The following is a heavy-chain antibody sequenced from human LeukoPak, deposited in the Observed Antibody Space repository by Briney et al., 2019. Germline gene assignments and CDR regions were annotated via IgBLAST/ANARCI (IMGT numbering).Heavy chain of an antibody. CDR2: INGSGGST. CDR1: GFPFSSYA. D-gene: IGHD2-2*01. Sequence: QTGGSLRLSCAASGFPFSSYAMSWVRQAPGKRLEWVSAINGSGGSTYYADSVKGRFTISRDNSKNTLYLQMNSLRAEDTAVYYCAKSATYCSSTSCYPYYFDYWGQGTLVTVSS. V-gene: IGHV3-23*01. CDR3: AKSATYCSSTSCYPYYFDY. J-gene: IGHJ4*02.